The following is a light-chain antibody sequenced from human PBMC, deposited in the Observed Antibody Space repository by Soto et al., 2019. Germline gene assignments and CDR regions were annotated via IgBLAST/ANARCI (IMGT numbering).Light chain of an antibody. J-gene: IGKJ1*01. CDR1: QSIDRW. CDR2: DAS. Sequence: DIQMTQSPSTLSGSVGDIVTLTFRATQSIDRWLAWYQQRPGTAPNLLIYDASSLENGVPSRFGGSGSGTEFALTISSLQPDDFATYYCQQYHTWPWTFGQGTKVDI. CDR3: QQYHTWPWT. V-gene: IGKV1-5*01.